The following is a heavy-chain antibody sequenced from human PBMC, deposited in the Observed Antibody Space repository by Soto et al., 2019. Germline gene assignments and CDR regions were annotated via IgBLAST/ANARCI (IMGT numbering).Heavy chain of an antibody. J-gene: IGHJ4*02. CDR3: AKWNEMKRSFDD. V-gene: IGHV4-59*01. CDR1: AGSITKYY. D-gene: IGHD1-1*01. CDR2: IHHSGNS. Sequence: QVQLQESGPGLVKPSKTLSLSCTVSAGSITKYYWNWIRQPPEKGLEWIGFIHHSGNSMSNPSLRSRLTMSVDTTEGQISLNLRTVTAADTAVYYCAKWNEMKRSFDDWGQGILVTVSS.